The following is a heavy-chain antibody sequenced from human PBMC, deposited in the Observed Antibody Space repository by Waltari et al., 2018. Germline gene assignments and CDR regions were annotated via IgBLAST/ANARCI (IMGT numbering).Heavy chain of an antibody. Sequence: EVQMVESGGGLIQPGGSLRLSCAASGFTVSSLDMNWVRQAPGKGLGWVSVIYGGDRTYYADSVKGRFTISRDNSKNTLYLQMNSLRAEDTAVYYCARSPSRSGIDYYYGLDVWGQGTTVTVSS. D-gene: IGHD3-3*01. CDR2: IYGGDRT. CDR1: GFTVSSLD. CDR3: ARSPSRSGIDYYYGLDV. V-gene: IGHV3-53*01. J-gene: IGHJ6*02.